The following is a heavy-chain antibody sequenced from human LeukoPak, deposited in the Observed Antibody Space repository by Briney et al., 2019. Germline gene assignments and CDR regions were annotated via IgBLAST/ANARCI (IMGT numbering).Heavy chain of an antibody. J-gene: IGHJ5*02. D-gene: IGHD2-15*01. CDR3: ARDQIAATLFDP. Sequence: SETLSLTCTVSGGSISSYYWSWIRQPAGKGLEWIGRIYTSGSTNYNPSLKSRVTMSVDTSKNQFSLKLSSATAADTAVYYCARDQIAATLFDPWGQGTLVTVSS. CDR1: GGSISSYY. V-gene: IGHV4-4*07. CDR2: IYTSGST.